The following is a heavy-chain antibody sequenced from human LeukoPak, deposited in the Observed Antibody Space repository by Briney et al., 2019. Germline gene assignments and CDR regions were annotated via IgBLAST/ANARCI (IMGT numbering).Heavy chain of an antibody. CDR3: ARVGYYYYGMDV. Sequence: GASVKVSCKASGYTFTSYDINWVRQATGQGLEWMGWMNPNSGNTGYAQKFQGRVTMTRNTSISTAYMELSSLRSEDTAVYYCARVGYYYYGMDVWGQGTTVTVSS. CDR1: GYTFTSYD. V-gene: IGHV1-8*01. J-gene: IGHJ6*02. CDR2: MNPNSGNT.